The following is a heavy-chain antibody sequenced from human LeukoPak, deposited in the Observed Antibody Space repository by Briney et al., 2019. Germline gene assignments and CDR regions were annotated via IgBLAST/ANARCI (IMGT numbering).Heavy chain of an antibody. CDR2: IYYSGST. CDR1: GGSISSYY. Sequence: PSETLSLTCTVSGGSISSYYWSWIRQPPAKGLEWIGYIYYSGSTNYNPSLKSRVTISVDTSKNQFSLKLSSVTAADTAVYYCARDSVPGGNSLDYWGQGTLVTVSS. J-gene: IGHJ4*02. D-gene: IGHD4-23*01. CDR3: ARDSVPGGNSLDY. V-gene: IGHV4-59*01.